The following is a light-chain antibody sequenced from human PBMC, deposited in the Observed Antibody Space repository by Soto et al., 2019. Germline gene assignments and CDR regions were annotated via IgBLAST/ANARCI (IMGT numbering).Light chain of an antibody. Sequence: QAVLTQPPSVSGAPGQRVTISCTGSSSNIGAGYDVHWYQQLPGTAPKLLIFGYTNRALGVPDRFSGSKSGTSASLAITGLQAEDEADYYCALYVGSGTVVFGGGTKLTVL. CDR3: ALYVGSGTVV. CDR2: GYT. J-gene: IGLJ2*01. CDR1: SSNIGAGYD. V-gene: IGLV1-40*01.